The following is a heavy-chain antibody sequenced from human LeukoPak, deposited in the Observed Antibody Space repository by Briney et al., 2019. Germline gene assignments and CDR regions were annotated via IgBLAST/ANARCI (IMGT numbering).Heavy chain of an antibody. V-gene: IGHV5-51*01. CDR2: IYPGDSDT. D-gene: IGHD2-21*01. Sequence: GESLKISCKGSGYSFTTYWIAWVRQMPGKGLEWMGIIYPGDSDTRYSPSFQGQVTISADKSISTAYLQWSSLKASDTAMYYCGRALLWGLIDYWGQGTLVTVSS. J-gene: IGHJ4*02. CDR3: GRALLWGLIDY. CDR1: GYSFTTYW.